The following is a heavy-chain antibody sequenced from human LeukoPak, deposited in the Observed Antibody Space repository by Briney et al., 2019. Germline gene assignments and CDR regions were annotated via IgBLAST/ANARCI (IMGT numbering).Heavy chain of an antibody. CDR2: ISYTGTYI. CDR1: AFSLSAYN. V-gene: IGHV3-21*01. CDR3: ARAPGYSSGWYGLYYFDY. J-gene: IGHJ4*02. Sequence: KAGGSLRLSCAASAFSLSAYNMNWVRHAPGKGLEWVSSISYTGTYIYYADSVKGRFTISRDNSKNTLYLQMSSLRAEDTAVYYCARAPGYSSGWYGLYYFDYWGQGTLVTVSS. D-gene: IGHD6-19*01.